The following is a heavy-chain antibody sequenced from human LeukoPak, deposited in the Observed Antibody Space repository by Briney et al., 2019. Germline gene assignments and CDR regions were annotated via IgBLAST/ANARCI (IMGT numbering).Heavy chain of an antibody. CDR1: GFTFDDYA. CDR3: AKAQWFGELVGDAFDI. CDR2: ISWNSGSI. D-gene: IGHD3-10*01. Sequence: GGSLRLSCAASGFTFDDYAMHWVRQAPGKGLEWVSGISWNSGSIGYADSVKGRFTISRDNAKNSLYLQMNSLRAEDTALYYCAKAQWFGELVGDAFDIWGQGTMVTVSS. V-gene: IGHV3-9*01. J-gene: IGHJ3*02.